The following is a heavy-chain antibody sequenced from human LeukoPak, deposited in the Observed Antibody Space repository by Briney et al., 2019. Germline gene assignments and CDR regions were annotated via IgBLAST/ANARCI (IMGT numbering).Heavy chain of an antibody. CDR1: GGSISSGGYY. D-gene: IGHD3-22*01. J-gene: IGHJ4*02. Sequence: SQTLSLTCTVSGGSISSGGYYWSWIRQHPGKGLEWIGYIYYSGSTYYNPSLKSRVTISVDTSKNQFSLKLSSVTAADTAVYYCARAGIHDSSGYSYRFFDYWGQGTLVTVSS. CDR3: ARAGIHDSSGYSYRFFDY. CDR2: IYYSGST. V-gene: IGHV4-31*03.